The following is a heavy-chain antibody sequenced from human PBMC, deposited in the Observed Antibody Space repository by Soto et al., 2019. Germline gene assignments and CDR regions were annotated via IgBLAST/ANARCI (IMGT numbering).Heavy chain of an antibody. CDR3: TRHLYDPMDV. D-gene: IGHD2-8*01. CDR2: IRSKANSYAT. Sequence: HPGGSLRLSCAASGFTFSGSAMHWVRQASGKGLEWVGRIRSKANSYATAYAASVKGRFTISRDDSKNTAYLQMNSLKTEDTAVYYCTRHLYDPMDVWGQGTTVTVSS. CDR1: GFTFSGSA. J-gene: IGHJ6*02. V-gene: IGHV3-73*01.